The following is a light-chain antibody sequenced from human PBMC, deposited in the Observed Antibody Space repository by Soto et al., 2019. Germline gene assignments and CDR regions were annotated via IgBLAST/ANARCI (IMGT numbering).Light chain of an antibody. Sequence: QSVRTQAPSVSGTAGRRVTITCSGSSSNIGRNSVNWYQHLPGTAPKLLTHGNNHRPSGVPDRFSGSKSGTSASLAISGLQPEDEADYCCAAWDDSLNEYVFGDATKVT. V-gene: IGLV1-44*01. CDR2: GNN. CDR3: AAWDDSLNEYV. CDR1: SSNIGRNS. J-gene: IGLJ1*01.